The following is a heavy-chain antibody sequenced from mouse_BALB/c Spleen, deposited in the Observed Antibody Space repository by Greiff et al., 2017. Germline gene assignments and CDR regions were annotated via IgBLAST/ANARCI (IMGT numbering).Heavy chain of an antibody. CDR1: GFNFKDYY. CDR3: ARVPVITTGSAYYDMDD. J-gene: IGHJ4*01. D-gene: IGHD2-4*01. V-gene: IGHV14-1*02. Sequence: VQLQPSGAELVRPGALVKLSCKASGFNFKDYYMHWVKQRPEQGLEWIGWIDPENGNTIYDPKFQGKASITADTSSTTAYLQLSSLTSEDTAVEYYARVPVITTGSAYYDMDDWGQGTTVTVSS. CDR2: IDPENGNT.